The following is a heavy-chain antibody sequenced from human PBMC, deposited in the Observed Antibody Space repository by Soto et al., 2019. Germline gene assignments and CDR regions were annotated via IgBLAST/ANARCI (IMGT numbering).Heavy chain of an antibody. CDR3: ARVRKGVYYYYGMDV. Sequence: TSETLSLTCTVSGGSISSYYSSWIRQPTGKGLEWIGYIYYSGSTNYNPSLKSRVTISVDTSKNQFSLKLSSVTAADTAVYYCARVRKGVYYYYGMDVWGQGTTVTVSS. CDR2: IYYSGST. V-gene: IGHV4-59*01. D-gene: IGHD3-16*01. J-gene: IGHJ6*02. CDR1: GGSISSYY.